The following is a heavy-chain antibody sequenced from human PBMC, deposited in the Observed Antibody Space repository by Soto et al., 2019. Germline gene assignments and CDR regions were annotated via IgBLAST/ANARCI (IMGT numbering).Heavy chain of an antibody. V-gene: IGHV3-33*01. CDR2: IWYDGSNK. J-gene: IGHJ4*02. Sequence: GGSLRLSCAASGFTFSSYGMHWVRQAPGKGLEWVAVIWYDGSNKYYADSVKGRFTISRDNSKNRLYLQMNSLRAEETAVYYCARDCLPGPGPVGDYFDYWGQGTLVTVSS. D-gene: IGHD7-27*01. CDR1: GFTFSSYG. CDR3: ARDCLPGPGPVGDYFDY.